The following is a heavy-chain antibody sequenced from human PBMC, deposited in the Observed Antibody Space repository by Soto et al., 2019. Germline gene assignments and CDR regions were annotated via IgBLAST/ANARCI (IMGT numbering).Heavy chain of an antibody. CDR1: GYTFTSYD. V-gene: IGHV1-8*01. CDR3: ARGIERYFDWLSSTNDY. Sequence: ASVKVSCKASGYTFTSYDINWVRQATGQGLEWMGWMNPNSGNTGYAQKFQGRVTMTRNTSISTAYMELSSLRSEDTAVYYCARGIERYFDWLSSTNDYWGQGTLVTAPQ. CDR2: MNPNSGNT. D-gene: IGHD3-9*01. J-gene: IGHJ4*02.